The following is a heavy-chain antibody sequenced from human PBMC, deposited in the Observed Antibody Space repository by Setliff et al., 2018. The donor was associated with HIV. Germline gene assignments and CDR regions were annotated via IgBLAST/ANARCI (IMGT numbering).Heavy chain of an antibody. D-gene: IGHD3-3*01. V-gene: IGHV1-69*05. CDR1: GGTFSDYA. Sequence: GASVKVSCKVSGGTFSDYAVTWVRRAPGQGLEWMGGVIPVFGTGNYAQKFQGRATITTDESTRTAYMELRSLRSEDTAVYYCARVPSPFVQEGYFDDWGQGTLVTVSS. J-gene: IGHJ4*01. CDR2: VIPVFGTG. CDR3: ARVPSPFVQEGYFDD.